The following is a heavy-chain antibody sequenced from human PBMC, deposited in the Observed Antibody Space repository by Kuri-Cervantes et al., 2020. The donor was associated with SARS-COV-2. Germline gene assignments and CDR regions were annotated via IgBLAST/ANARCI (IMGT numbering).Heavy chain of an antibody. V-gene: IGHV3-48*01. D-gene: IGHD3-3*01. J-gene: IGHJ6*03. CDR3: ARDDYDFWSGLPYYMDV. CDR2: ISSSSSTI. Sequence: GESLKISCAASGFTFSSYAMSWVRQAPGKGLEWVSYISSSSSTIYYADSVKGRFTISRDNAKNSLYLQMNSLRAEDTAVYYCARDDYDFWSGLPYYMDVWGKGTTVTVSS. CDR1: GFTFSSYA.